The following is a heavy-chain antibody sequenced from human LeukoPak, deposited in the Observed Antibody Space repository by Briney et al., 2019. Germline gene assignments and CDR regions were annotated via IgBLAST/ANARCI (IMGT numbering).Heavy chain of an antibody. V-gene: IGHV4-39*01. D-gene: IGHD2-15*01. Sequence: SETLSLTCTVSGGSISSSSYYWGWIRQPPGKGLEWIGSIYYSGSTYYNPSLKSRVTISVDTSKNQFSLKLSSVTAADTAVYHCARRFCSGGSCYSDNWFDPWGQGTLVTASS. CDR1: GGSISSSSYY. J-gene: IGHJ5*02. CDR3: ARRFCSGGSCYSDNWFDP. CDR2: IYYSGST.